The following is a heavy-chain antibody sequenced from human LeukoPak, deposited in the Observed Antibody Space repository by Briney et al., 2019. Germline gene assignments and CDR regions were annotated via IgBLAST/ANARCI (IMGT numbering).Heavy chain of an antibody. J-gene: IGHJ4*02. CDR1: GFTFTTSW. V-gene: IGHV3-7*01. Sequence: GGSLRLSCSASGFTFTTSWMNWVRQAPGKGLEWLASITPNASETYYVDSVRGRFTISRDDDKNSVYLQMNSLRAEDTAVHFCARDRAFKAFDYWGQGNLVSVSS. CDR3: ARDRAFKAFDY. CDR2: ITPNASET.